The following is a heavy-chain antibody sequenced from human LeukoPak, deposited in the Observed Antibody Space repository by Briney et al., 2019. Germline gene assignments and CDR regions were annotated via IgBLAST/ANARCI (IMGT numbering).Heavy chain of an antibody. J-gene: IGHJ4*02. Sequence: GGSLRLSCAASGLTFDDYAMHWVRQAPGKGLEWVSGISWNSGSIGYADSVKGRFTISRDNAKNSLHLQMNSLRAEDTALYYCAKERGIAAAGGFDYWGQGTLVTVSS. D-gene: IGHD6-13*01. CDR3: AKERGIAAAGGFDY. CDR1: GLTFDDYA. CDR2: ISWNSGSI. V-gene: IGHV3-9*01.